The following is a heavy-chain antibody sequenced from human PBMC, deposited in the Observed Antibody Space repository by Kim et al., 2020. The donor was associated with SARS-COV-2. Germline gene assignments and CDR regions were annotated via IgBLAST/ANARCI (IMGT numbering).Heavy chain of an antibody. CDR2: INTNIGNT. J-gene: IGHJ6*01. V-gene: IGHV7-4-1*02. CDR3: ARERMPRLWFVELSGYYGMDV. D-gene: IGHD3-10*01. Sequence: ASVKVSCKASGYTFTSYGLNWVRQAPGQGLEWLGWINTNIGNTTYAQGFTGRFVFSLDTSVSTAYLQISSLKPEDTAVYYCARERMPRLWFVELSGYYGMDVCGQRTTVSVSS. CDR1: GYTFTSYG.